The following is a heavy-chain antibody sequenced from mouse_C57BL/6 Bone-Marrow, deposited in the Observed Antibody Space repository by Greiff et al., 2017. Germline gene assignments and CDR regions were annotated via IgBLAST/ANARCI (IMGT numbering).Heavy chain of an antibody. Sequence: EVKLVESGGGLVQPGGSLSLSCAASGFTFTDYYMSWVRQPPGKALEWLGFIRNKANGYTTEYSASVKGRFTISRDNSQSILYLQMNALRAEDSATYYCARSDAYSNFNYYAMDYWGQGTSDTVSS. CDR2: IRNKANGYTT. CDR1: GFTFTDYY. D-gene: IGHD2-5*01. CDR3: ARSDAYSNFNYYAMDY. V-gene: IGHV7-3*01. J-gene: IGHJ4*01.